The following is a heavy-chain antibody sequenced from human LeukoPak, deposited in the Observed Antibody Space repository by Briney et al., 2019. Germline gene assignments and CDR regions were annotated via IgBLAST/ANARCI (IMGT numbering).Heavy chain of an antibody. CDR1: GFTFNSYA. Sequence: GGSLRLSCAASGFTFNSYAMSWVRQAPGKGPEWVSTIYYAGGDTYYADSVKGRFTVSRDNINNALHLQMDSLRVEDTAVYYCAKDHGAAVVPRRFDYWGRGILVTVSS. J-gene: IGHJ4*02. V-gene: IGHV3-23*01. CDR3: AKDHGAAVVPRRFDY. CDR2: IYYAGGDT. D-gene: IGHD2-21*01.